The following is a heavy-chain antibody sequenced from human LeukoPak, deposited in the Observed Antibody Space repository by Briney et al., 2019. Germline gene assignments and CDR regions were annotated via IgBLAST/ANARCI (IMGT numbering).Heavy chain of an antibody. V-gene: IGHV3-33*01. CDR2: IWYDGSNK. D-gene: IGHD3-10*01. CDR1: GFTFSSYG. J-gene: IGHJ4*02. CDR3: ARNYYGSGSSLTGY. Sequence: PGGSLRLSCAASGFTFSSYGMHWVRQAQGKGLEWVAVIWYDGSNKYYADSVEGRFTISRDNSKNTLYLQMNSLRAEDTAVYYCARNYYGSGSSLTGYWGQGTLVTVSS.